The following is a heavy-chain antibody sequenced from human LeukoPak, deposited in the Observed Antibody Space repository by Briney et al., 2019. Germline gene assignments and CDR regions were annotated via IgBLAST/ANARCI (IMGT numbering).Heavy chain of an antibody. CDR1: GDSISLYY. V-gene: IGHV4-59*08. D-gene: IGHD4-23*01. CDR2: IYYSGST. Sequence: PSETLSLACTVSGDSISLYYWSWIRQPPGKGLEWIGYIYYSGSTNYNPSLKSRVTMSLDTSENQFSLRLRSVTAADTAVYYCASFSDYGGNFFDYWGQGTLVTVSS. CDR3: ASFSDYGGNFFDY. J-gene: IGHJ4*02.